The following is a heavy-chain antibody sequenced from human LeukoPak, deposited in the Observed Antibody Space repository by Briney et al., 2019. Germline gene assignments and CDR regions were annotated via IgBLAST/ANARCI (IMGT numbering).Heavy chain of an antibody. J-gene: IGHJ6*02. CDR3: ARDSISTAMVPYYYYYYGMDV. D-gene: IGHD5-18*01. V-gene: IGHV3-53*01. CDR2: VYSGGST. CDR1: GFNVITNY. Sequence: GGSLRLSCAASGFNVITNYMNWVRQAPGKGLEWVSVVYSGGSTFYADSVKGRFTISRDNSKNTLYLQMNSLRAEDTAVYYCARDSISTAMVPYYYYYYGMDVWGQGTTVTVSS.